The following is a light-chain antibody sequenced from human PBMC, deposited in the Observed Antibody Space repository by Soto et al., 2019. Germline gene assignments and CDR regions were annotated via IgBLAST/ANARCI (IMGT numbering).Light chain of an antibody. V-gene: IGLV2-14*01. CDR2: DVS. Sequence: QSALTQPASVSGSPGQSITISCTGTSSDVGGYNYVSWYQQHTGKAPKLMIYDVSNRPSGGSNRFSGSKSGNTASLHISGLQAEDEADYYCSAYTSSRPLAVFGNGTKVTVL. CDR3: SAYTSSRPLAV. J-gene: IGLJ1*01. CDR1: SSDVGGYNY.